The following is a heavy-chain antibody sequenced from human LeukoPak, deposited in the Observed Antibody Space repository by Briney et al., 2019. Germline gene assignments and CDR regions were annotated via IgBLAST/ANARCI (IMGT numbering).Heavy chain of an antibody. D-gene: IGHD2-2*01. CDR2: IHYSGNT. CDR1: GGSISSSTYH. J-gene: IGHJ6*02. CDR3: ARHGAQMPTLAHLYAVDV. V-gene: IGHV4-39*01. Sequence: MASETLSLTCTVSGGSISSSTYHWGWIRQPPGKGLEWIGNIHYSGNTYYNPSLKSRVTISVDTSKKQFSLRLTSVTAADTGVYYCARHGAQMPTLAHLYAVDVWGHGTTVIVSS.